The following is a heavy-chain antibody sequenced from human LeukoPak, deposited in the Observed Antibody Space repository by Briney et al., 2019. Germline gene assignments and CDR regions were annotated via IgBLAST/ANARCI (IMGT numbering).Heavy chain of an antibody. V-gene: IGHV3-23*01. CDR1: GFTFSSYA. CDR3: ARDLDGGNSFDY. D-gene: IGHD4-23*01. Sequence: PGGSLRLSCAASGFTFSSYAMTWVRQTPGKGLEWVSAISGSGTNTYYADSVKGRFTVSRDNAKNSLYLQMNNLRAEDTAIYYCARDLDGGNSFDYWGQGTLVTVSS. CDR2: ISGSGTNT. J-gene: IGHJ4*02.